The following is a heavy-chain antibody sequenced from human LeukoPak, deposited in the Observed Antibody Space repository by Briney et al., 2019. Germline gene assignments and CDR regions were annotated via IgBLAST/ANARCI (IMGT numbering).Heavy chain of an antibody. J-gene: IGHJ6*03. V-gene: IGHV4-59*01. Sequence: PSETLSLTCTVSGGSISRYSWSWIRKPPGKGLEWIGYIYSSGSTNYKPSLKSRVTISIDTAKNQFSLKLNSVTAADTAMYYCARVETSAWSTSYYYYFHMDVWGKGTTVTISS. CDR2: IYSSGST. CDR3: ARVETSAWSTSYYYYFHMDV. D-gene: IGHD6-19*01. CDR1: GGSISRYS.